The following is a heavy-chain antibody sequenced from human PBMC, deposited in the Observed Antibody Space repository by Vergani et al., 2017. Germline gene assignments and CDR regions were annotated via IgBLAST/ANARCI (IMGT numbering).Heavy chain of an antibody. CDR3: ATGGYYDRCGYYGI. J-gene: IGHJ3*02. CDR1: GGSISSSSYY. D-gene: IGHD3-22*01. V-gene: IGHV4-39*01. CDR2: IYYSGST. Sequence: QLQLQESGPGLVKPSETLSLTCTVSGGSISSSSYYWGWIRQPPGKGLEWIGSIYYSGSTYYNPSLKSRVTISVDTSKNQFSLKLSSVTAADTAVYYCATGGYYDRCGYYGIWGQGTMVTVSS.